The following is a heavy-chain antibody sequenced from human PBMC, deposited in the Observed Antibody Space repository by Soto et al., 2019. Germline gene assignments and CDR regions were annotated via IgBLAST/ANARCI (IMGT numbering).Heavy chain of an antibody. D-gene: IGHD6-19*01. V-gene: IGHV1-2*02. CDR3: AILQTSGWYGVH. J-gene: IGHJ4*02. CDR2: IYPNSGDT. Sequence: ASVKVSCKASGYSFTGYYIHWLRQAPGQGLEWMGWIYPNSGDTKPAQKFQGRLTLTRDTSITTAYMELSSLRSDDTAIYYCAILQTSGWYGVHWGQGTLVTVYS. CDR1: GYSFTGYY.